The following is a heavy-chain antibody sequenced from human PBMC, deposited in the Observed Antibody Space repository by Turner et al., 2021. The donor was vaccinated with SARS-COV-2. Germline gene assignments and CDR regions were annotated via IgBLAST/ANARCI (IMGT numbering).Heavy chain of an antibody. J-gene: IGHJ6*02. V-gene: IGHV3-48*03. CDR2: ISSSGSTI. CDR3: ARDRDYGDYGVYYYGLDV. CDR1: GFTFSSYE. Sequence: EVQLVESGGGLVQPAGSLRLSCAASGFTFSSYEMNWVRQAPGKGLEWVSYISSSGSTIYYADSVKGRFTISRDNAKNSLYLQMNSLRAEDTAVYYCARDRDYGDYGVYYYGLDVWGQGTTVTVSS. D-gene: IGHD4-17*01.